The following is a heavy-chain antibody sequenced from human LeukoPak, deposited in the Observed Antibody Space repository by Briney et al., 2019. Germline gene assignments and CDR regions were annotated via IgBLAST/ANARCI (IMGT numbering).Heavy chain of an antibody. J-gene: IGHJ1*01. CDR2: INPSGGST. CDR3: AREAGTNWIFGEYFPF. D-gene: IGHD1-1*01. V-gene: IGHV1-46*01. CDR1: GYTFTSYY. Sequence: ASVKVSCKASGYTFTSYYMHWVRQAPGQGLEWMGIINPSGGSTSYAQKFQGRVTMTRDTSTSTVYMELSSLRSDDTAVYYCAREAGTNWIFGEYFPFWGQGTLVTVSA.